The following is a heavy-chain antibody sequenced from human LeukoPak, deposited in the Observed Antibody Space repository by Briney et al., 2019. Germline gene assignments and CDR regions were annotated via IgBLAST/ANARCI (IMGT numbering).Heavy chain of an antibody. Sequence: GASVKVSCKASGGTFSSYAISWVRQAPGQGLEWMGGIIPIFGTANYAQKFQGRVTITADESTSTAYMELSSLRSEDTAVYYCASDLYGSGSYYTLDYWGQGTLVTVSS. CDR2: IIPIFGTA. CDR1: GGTFSSYA. J-gene: IGHJ4*02. V-gene: IGHV1-69*13. CDR3: ASDLYGSGSYYTLDY. D-gene: IGHD3-10*01.